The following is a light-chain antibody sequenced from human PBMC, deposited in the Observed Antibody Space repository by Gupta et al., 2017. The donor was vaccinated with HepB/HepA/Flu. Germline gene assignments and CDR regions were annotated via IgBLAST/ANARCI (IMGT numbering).Light chain of an antibody. V-gene: IGLV8-61*01. CDR2: RKN. Sequence: QTVVTQSPSFSVSPGVTVTLTCGLSSGSVSTSYYPSWYQQTPGQAPRTLIYRKNTRSAEVPDRFSGSIRGNIAALTITGAQADDESDYYCVRYMGSGIWVFGGGTKLTVL. CDR1: SGSVSTSYY. CDR3: VRYMGSGIWV. J-gene: IGLJ3*02.